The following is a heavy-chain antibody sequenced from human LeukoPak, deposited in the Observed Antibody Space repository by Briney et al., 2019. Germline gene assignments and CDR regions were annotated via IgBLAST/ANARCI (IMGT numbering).Heavy chain of an antibody. V-gene: IGHV4-30-4*01. CDR3: ARDGADGDYTSYWYFDL. J-gene: IGHJ2*01. Sequence: PSQTLSLTCTVSGGSISSGDYYWRWIRQPPGKGLEWIGYIYYSGSTYYNPSLKSRVTISVDTSKNQFSLKLSSVTAADTAVYYCARDGADGDYTSYWYFDLWGRGTLVTVSS. D-gene: IGHD4-17*01. CDR2: IYYSGST. CDR1: GGSISSGDYY.